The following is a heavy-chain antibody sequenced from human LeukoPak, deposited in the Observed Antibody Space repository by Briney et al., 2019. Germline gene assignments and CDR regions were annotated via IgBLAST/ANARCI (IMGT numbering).Heavy chain of an antibody. V-gene: IGHV4-34*01. CDR1: GGSFSGYY. CDR2: INHSGST. CDR3: AGGPSADY. D-gene: IGHD3-10*01. Sequence: SETLSLTCAVYGGSFSGYYWSWIRQPPGKGLEWIGEINHSGSTNYNPSLKSRVTISVDTSKNQFSLKLSSVTAADTAVYYCAGGPSADYWGQGTLVTVSS. J-gene: IGHJ4*02.